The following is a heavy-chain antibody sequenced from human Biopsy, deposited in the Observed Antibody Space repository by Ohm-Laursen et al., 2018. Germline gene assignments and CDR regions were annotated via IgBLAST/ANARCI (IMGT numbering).Heavy chain of an antibody. CDR2: VHRDGNT. Sequence: SLRLSCAASGFTMSINYMSWVRQAPGKGLEWVSLVHRDGNTYYAVSVKVRFTVSRDSSKSTLFLQMNNLRVEDTAVYYYARGRGALAPLDDWGQGTLVTVSS. CDR1: GFTMSINY. D-gene: IGHD1-26*01. J-gene: IGHJ4*02. V-gene: IGHV3-66*01. CDR3: ARGRGALAPLDD.